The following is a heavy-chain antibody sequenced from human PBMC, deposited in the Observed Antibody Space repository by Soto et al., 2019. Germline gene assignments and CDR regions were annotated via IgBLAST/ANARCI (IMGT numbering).Heavy chain of an antibody. CDR2: NYSGGST. J-gene: IGHJ6*02. V-gene: IGHV3-53*04. CDR3: ARDKWFGELSPDPNYFYYGMDV. D-gene: IGHD3-10*01. CDR1: GFTVSSNY. Sequence: EVQLVESGGGLVQPGGSLRLYCAASGFTVSSNYISWVRKAPGKGLEWVSVNYSGGSTYYADSVKGRFTISRHNSKNTLYLQLNSLRAEDTAVYYCARDKWFGELSPDPNYFYYGMDVWGQGTTVTVSS.